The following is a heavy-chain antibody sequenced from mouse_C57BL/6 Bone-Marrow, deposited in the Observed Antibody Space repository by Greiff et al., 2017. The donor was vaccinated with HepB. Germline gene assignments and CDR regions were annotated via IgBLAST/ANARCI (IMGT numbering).Heavy chain of an antibody. CDR1: GYTFTSYW. CDR2: IPPNSGST. Sequence: QVQLQQPGAELVKPGASVKLSCKASGYTFTSYWMHWVKQRPGQGLEWIGMIPPNSGSTNYNEKFKSKATLTVDKSSSKAYMQLSSLTSEDSAVYYCARARYYYGSSLYYAMDYWGQGTSVTVSS. J-gene: IGHJ4*01. CDR3: ARARYYYGSSLYYAMDY. V-gene: IGHV1-64*01. D-gene: IGHD1-1*01.